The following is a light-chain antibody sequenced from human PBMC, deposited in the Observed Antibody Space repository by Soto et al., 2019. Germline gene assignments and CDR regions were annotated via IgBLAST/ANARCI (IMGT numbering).Light chain of an antibody. V-gene: IGLV1-47*01. CDR3: SGWDDSLDGPV. CDR1: SSNIGSNY. Sequence: QPVLTQPPSASGTPGQRVTISCSGSSSNIGSNYIYWYQRVPGTAPTLLIYRNDQRPSGVPDRFSGSKSGTSASLAISGLRSEDEADYFCSGWDDSLDGPVFGGGTKLTVL. CDR2: RND. J-gene: IGLJ2*01.